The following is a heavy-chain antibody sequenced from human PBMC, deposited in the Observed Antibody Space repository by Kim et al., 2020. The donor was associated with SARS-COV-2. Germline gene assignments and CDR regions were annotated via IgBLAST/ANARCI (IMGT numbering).Heavy chain of an antibody. CDR1: GYTFTSYG. CDR3: ARDRRFWAVAGTEIDY. Sequence: ASVKVSCKASGYTFTSYGISWVRQAPGQGLEWMGWISAYNGNTNYAQKLQGRGTMTTDTSTSTAYMELRSLRSDDTAVYYCARDRRFWAVAGTEIDYWGQGTLVTVSS. V-gene: IGHV1-18*01. CDR2: ISAYNGNT. D-gene: IGHD6-19*01. J-gene: IGHJ4*02.